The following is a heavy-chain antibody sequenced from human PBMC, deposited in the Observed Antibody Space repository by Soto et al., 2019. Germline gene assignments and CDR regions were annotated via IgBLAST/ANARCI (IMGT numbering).Heavy chain of an antibody. J-gene: IGHJ5*02. CDR2: ISTYSGDT. Sequence: GASVKVSCKASGYTFFTYDISWVRQAPGQGLEWMGWISTYSGDTKYAQKFQGRVTMTTDTSTTTAYLELRSLRSDDTAVYYCARHHGPTTSETWFDPWGQGTMVTVYS. CDR1: GYTFFTYD. CDR3: ARHHGPTTSETWFDP. D-gene: IGHD5-12*01. V-gene: IGHV1-18*01.